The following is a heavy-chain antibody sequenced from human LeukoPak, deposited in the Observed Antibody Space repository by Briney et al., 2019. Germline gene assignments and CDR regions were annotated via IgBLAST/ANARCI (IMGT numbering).Heavy chain of an antibody. J-gene: IGHJ4*02. CDR1: GFTFDDYA. D-gene: IGHD5-24*01. CDR3: AKDRKNGYSLDY. V-gene: IGHV3-43*02. Sequence: PGGSLRLSCVASGFTFDDYAMHWVRQAPGKGLEWVSLISGDGGSTYYADSVKGRFTISRDNSKNSLYLQMNSLRTEDTALYYCAKDRKNGYSLDYWGQGTLVTVSS. CDR2: ISGDGGST.